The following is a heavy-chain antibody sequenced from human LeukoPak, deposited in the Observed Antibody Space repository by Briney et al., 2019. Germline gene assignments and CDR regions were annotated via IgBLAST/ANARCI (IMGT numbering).Heavy chain of an antibody. D-gene: IGHD3-22*01. V-gene: IGHV3-30-3*01. CDR1: GFTFSSYA. Sequence: GRSLRLSCAASGFTFSSYAMHWVRQAPGKGLEWVAVISYDGSNKYYADSVKGRFTISRDNSKNTLYLQMNSLRAEDTAVYYCARNRVVISYNWFDPWGQGTLVTVSS. CDR2: ISYDGSNK. CDR3: ARNRVVISYNWFDP. J-gene: IGHJ5*02.